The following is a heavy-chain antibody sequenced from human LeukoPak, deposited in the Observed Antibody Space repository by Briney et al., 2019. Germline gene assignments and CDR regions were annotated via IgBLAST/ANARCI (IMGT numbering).Heavy chain of an antibody. D-gene: IGHD3-16*01. CDR1: GFSFSVYE. Sequence: GGSLRLSCAASGFSFSVYEMNWVRQAPGKGLEWISYISAGGGTTYYADSVKGRFTISRDNAKNTLYLQMNGLRAEDTAVYYCTRGGVDHWGQGTLVTVSS. J-gene: IGHJ4*02. V-gene: IGHV3-48*03. CDR2: ISAGGGTT. CDR3: TRGGVDH.